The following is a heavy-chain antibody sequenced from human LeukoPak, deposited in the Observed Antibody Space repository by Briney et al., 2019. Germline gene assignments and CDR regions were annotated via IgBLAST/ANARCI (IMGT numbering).Heavy chain of an antibody. CDR1: GFSVSSKY. Sequence: GGSLRLSCAASGFSVSSKYMSWVRQAPGKGLEWVSVIYTGGNEYYADSLKGRLTISRDNSKNTLFLQMSGLRAEDTALYYCAILKADNSLRGYWGQGTLVTVSS. CDR2: IYTGGNE. J-gene: IGHJ4*02. V-gene: IGHV3-53*01. CDR3: AILKADNSLRGY. D-gene: IGHD3-22*01.